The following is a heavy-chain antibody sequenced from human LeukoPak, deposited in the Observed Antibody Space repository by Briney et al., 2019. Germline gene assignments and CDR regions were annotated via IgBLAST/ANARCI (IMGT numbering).Heavy chain of an antibody. CDR1: GGSISSGGYS. V-gene: IGHV4-30-2*01. D-gene: IGHD3-10*01. J-gene: IGHJ4*02. CDR3: ARLDRRNMVRGDMYYFDY. Sequence: SETLSLTCAVSGGSISSGGYSWSWIRQPPGKGLEWIGYIYHSGSTYYNPSLKSRVTISVDRSKNQFSLKLSSVTAADTAVYYCARLDRRNMVRGDMYYFDYWGQGTLVTVSS. CDR2: IYHSGST.